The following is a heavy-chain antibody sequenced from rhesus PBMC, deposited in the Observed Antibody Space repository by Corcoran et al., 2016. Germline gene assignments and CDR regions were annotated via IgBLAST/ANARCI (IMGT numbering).Heavy chain of an antibody. Sequence: QLQLQESGPGLVKPSETLSLTCAVSGGSISSNYWSWIRQPPGKGLECVGSIYGSGGSTAYNPSLKSRGTISTCTSKNQFSRKLSAVTAADTAVYYWARTGIVVIAVDDWGQGVLVTVSS. D-gene: IGHD3-28*01. J-gene: IGHJ4*01. CDR1: GGSISSNY. CDR2: IYGSGGST. V-gene: IGHV4-173*01. CDR3: ARTGIVVIAVDD.